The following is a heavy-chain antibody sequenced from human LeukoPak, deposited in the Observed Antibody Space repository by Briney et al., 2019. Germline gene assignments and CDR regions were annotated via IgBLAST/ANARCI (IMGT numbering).Heavy chain of an antibody. V-gene: IGHV1-8*03. D-gene: IGHD2-21*02. Sequence: ASVKVSCKASGYTFTSYYMHWVRQAPGQGLEWMGWMNPNSGNTGYAQKFQGRVTITRNTSISTAYMELSSLRSEDTAVYYCARGRVVNCGGDCYHFGYWGQGTLVTVSS. CDR1: GYTFTSYY. CDR3: ARGRVVNCGGDCYHFGY. J-gene: IGHJ4*02. CDR2: MNPNSGNT.